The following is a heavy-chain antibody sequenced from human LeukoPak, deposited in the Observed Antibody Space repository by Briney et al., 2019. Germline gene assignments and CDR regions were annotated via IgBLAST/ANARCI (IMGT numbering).Heavy chain of an antibody. V-gene: IGHV6-1*01. D-gene: IGHD3-16*01. J-gene: IGHJ4*02. Sequence: SQTLSLTCAISGDRASSKSAGWTWIRQSPARGLEWLGRTYYRSKWNNNYAPSVESRISINADISTNQFSLHLNSVTLEDTAVYYCAREGKGEQAGLFDYWGPGTLVTVSS. CDR1: GDRASSKSAG. CDR2: TYYRSKWNN. CDR3: AREGKGEQAGLFDY.